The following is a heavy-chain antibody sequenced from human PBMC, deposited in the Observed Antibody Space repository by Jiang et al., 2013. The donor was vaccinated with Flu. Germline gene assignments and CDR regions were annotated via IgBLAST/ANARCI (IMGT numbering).Heavy chain of an antibody. V-gene: IGHV1-3*01. Sequence: QLVESGAEVKKPGASVKVSCKASGYTFTTYDINWVRQATGQRLEWMGWINAGNGNTKYSQKFQGRVTITRDTSASTAYMELSSLRSEDTAVYYCARNCSGGSCYGFDPWGQGTLVTVSS. CDR3: ARNCSGGSCYGFDP. D-gene: IGHD2-15*01. J-gene: IGHJ5*02. CDR1: GYTFTTYD. CDR2: INAGNGNT.